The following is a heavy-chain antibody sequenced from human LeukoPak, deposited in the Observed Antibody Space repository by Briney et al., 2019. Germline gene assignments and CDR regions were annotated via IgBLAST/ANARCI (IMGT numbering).Heavy chain of an antibody. D-gene: IGHD3-22*01. Sequence: SETLSLTCTVSGGSINSYYWNWLRQPPGKGLEWIGYMDNSGSTNYNPSLKSQVTISADTSKNQFSLRLSSVTAADTAVYYCATWITVIYAFDIWGQGTMVTVSS. J-gene: IGHJ3*02. CDR3: ATWITVIYAFDI. CDR2: MDNSGST. CDR1: GGSINSYY. V-gene: IGHV4-59*01.